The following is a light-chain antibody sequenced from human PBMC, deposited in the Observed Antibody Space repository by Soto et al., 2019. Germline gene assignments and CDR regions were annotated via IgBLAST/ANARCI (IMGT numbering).Light chain of an antibody. CDR3: SSYTRSSTVV. V-gene: IGLV2-14*01. Sequence: QSALTQPASVSGSPGQSITISCTGTSSDLGDYNYVSWYQHHPGEAPKLMIHEVSNRPSGVSDRFSGSKSGNTASLTISGLQTEDEADYYCSSYTRSSTVVFGGGTKLTVL. J-gene: IGLJ3*02. CDR2: EVS. CDR1: SSDLGDYNY.